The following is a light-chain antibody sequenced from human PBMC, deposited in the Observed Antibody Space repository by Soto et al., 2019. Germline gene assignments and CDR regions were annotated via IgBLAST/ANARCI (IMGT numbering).Light chain of an antibody. CDR1: QYISTY. Sequence: DIQMTQSPSSLSASVGDRASITCRASQYISTYLNWYQQKPGKAPKLLIYAASNLQSGVPSRFSASGSGTEFTLTISRLQPEDFATYYCHQHYSTVRTFGQGTKVYIK. J-gene: IGKJ1*01. V-gene: IGKV1-39*01. CDR2: AAS. CDR3: HQHYSTVRT.